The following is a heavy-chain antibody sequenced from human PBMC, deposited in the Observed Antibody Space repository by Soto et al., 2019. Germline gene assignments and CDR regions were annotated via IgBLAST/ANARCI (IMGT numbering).Heavy chain of an antibody. CDR3: GRDLAEHLSALAV. CDR1: GFTINNYA. V-gene: IGHV3-64*01. Sequence: PGGSLRLSCAASGFTINNYAMYWVRQAPGKGLEYVSGINSNGDSIFYANSVKGRFTVSRDISKSTLDLHMGSLRVEDTAVYYCGRDLAEHLSALAVWGKGTTVTVSS. J-gene: IGHJ6*04. D-gene: IGHD2-21*01. CDR2: INSNGDSI.